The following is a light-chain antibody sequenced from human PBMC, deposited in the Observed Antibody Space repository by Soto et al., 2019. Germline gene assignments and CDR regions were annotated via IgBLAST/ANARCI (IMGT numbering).Light chain of an antibody. CDR3: QQYGSSPPVT. J-gene: IGKJ4*01. V-gene: IGKV3-20*01. CDR2: GAS. CDR1: QSVSSSY. Sequence: EIALPQSPGTLSLSPGERATLSCRASQSVSSSYLAWYQQKPGQAPRLLVYGASSRATGIPDRFSGSGSGTDFTLTISRLEPEDFAVYYCQQYGSSPPVTFGGGTKVDIK.